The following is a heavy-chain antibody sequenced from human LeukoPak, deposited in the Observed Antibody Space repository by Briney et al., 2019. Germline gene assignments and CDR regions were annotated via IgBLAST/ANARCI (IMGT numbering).Heavy chain of an antibody. CDR2: IHTRGGT. D-gene: IGHD2/OR15-2a*01. CDR1: GASTSSYY. J-gene: IGHJ3*02. Sequence: SETLSLTCSVSGASTSSYYWSWLRQPAGKGLEWIGRIHTRGGTEYNPSLKSRVTMSVDTSKNQFPLKLTSVTAADTAVYFCARDDNSEYSDDAFDIWGQGTLVTVSS. V-gene: IGHV4-4*07. CDR3: ARDDNSEYSDDAFDI.